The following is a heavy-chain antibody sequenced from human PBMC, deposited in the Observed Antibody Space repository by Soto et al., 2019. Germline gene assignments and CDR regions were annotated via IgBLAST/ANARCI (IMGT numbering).Heavy chain of an antibody. CDR1: GYTFTSYG. J-gene: IGHJ4*02. CDR2: ISAYNGNK. V-gene: IGHV1-18*01. CDR3: ARDPYTSVAAPMATYYFDY. D-gene: IGHD6-19*01. Sequence: ASVKVSCKASGYTFTSYGISWVRQAPGQGLEWMGWISAYNGNKYYADSVKGRFTISRDNSKNTLYLQMNSLRAEDTAVYYCARDPYTSVAAPMATYYFDYWGQGTLVTVSS.